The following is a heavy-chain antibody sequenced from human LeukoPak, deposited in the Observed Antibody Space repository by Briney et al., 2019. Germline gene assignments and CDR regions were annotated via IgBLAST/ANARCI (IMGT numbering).Heavy chain of an antibody. Sequence: SETLSLTCAVSGYSISSGYYWGWIRQPPGKGLEWIGSIYHSGSTYYNPSLKSRVTISVDTFKNQFFLKLSSVTAADTAVYYCARRCSGGSCYSTYFDHWGQGTLVTVSS. V-gene: IGHV4-38-2*01. J-gene: IGHJ4*02. CDR1: GYSISSGYY. D-gene: IGHD2-15*01. CDR2: IYHSGST. CDR3: ARRCSGGSCYSTYFDH.